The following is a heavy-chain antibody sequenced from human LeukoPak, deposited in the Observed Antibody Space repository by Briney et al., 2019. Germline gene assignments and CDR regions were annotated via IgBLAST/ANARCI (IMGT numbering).Heavy chain of an antibody. CDR3: AKDAGGGSYWGDYYYYYYMDV. CDR2: ISGSGANT. CDR1: GFIFKTYA. J-gene: IGHJ6*03. Sequence: PGGSLRLSCAGSGFIFKTYALGWVRQAPGKGLEWVSAISGSGANTDYAHFVKGRFVISRDNSKNTLYLQMNSLRAEDTAVYYCAKDAGGGSYWGDYYYYYYMDVWGKGTTVTVSS. D-gene: IGHD1-26*01. V-gene: IGHV3-23*01.